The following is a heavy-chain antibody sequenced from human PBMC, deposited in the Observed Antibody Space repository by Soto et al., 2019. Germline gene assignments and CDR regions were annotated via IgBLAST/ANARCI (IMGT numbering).Heavy chain of an antibody. D-gene: IGHD3-16*01. J-gene: IGHJ5*02. Sequence: SETLSLTCAAYGGFLSESYWTWIRQPPGKGLEWIGEINHVGGTNYNPSLKSRVTMSVDTSQNQFSLRLISVTAADTAMYFCVRIRYQLPSSVLWLDPWGQGTPVTVSS. V-gene: IGHV4-34*01. CDR1: GGFLSESY. CDR2: INHVGGT. CDR3: VRIRYQLPSSVLWLDP.